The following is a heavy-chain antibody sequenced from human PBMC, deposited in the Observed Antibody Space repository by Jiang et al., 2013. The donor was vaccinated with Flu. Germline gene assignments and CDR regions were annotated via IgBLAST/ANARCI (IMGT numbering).Heavy chain of an antibody. CDR1: GGTFSSYA. CDR3: ASDLLYRFDY. Sequence: EVKKPGSSVKVSCKASGGTFSSYAISWVRQAPGQGLEWMGRIIPILGIAKYSQKFQGRVTITRDTSASTAYMELSSLRSEDTAVYYCASDLLYRFDYWGQGTLVTVSS. V-gene: IGHV1-69*04. CDR2: IIPILGIA. J-gene: IGHJ4*02. D-gene: IGHD2-8*01.